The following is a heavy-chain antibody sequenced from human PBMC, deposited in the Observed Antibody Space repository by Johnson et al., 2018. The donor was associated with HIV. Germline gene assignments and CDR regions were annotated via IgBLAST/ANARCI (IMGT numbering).Heavy chain of an antibody. CDR2: ISGRGGST. CDR3: ARGYGVVIALLDAFDI. J-gene: IGHJ3*02. Sequence: VQLVESGGGLVQPGGSLRLSCAASGFTFSSNAMSWVRQAPGKGLEWVSGISGRGGSTYYADSVKGRFTISRDNSKNTLYLQRNSLRAEDTAVYYCARGYGVVIALLDAFDIWGQGTMVTVSS. D-gene: IGHD2-21*01. V-gene: IGHV3-23*04. CDR1: GFTFSSNA.